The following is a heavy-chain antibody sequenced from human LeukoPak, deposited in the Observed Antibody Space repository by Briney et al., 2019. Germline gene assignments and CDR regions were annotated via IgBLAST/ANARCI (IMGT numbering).Heavy chain of an antibody. CDR2: IYYSGST. D-gene: IGHD2-2*02. Sequence: PSETLSLTCTVSGGSISSSSYYWGWIRQPPGKGLEWIGSIYYSGSTYYNPSLKSRVTISVDTSKNQFSLKLSSVTAADTAVYYCAREEYQLLYGPYNWFDPWGQGTLVTVSS. J-gene: IGHJ5*02. CDR1: GGSISSSSYY. CDR3: AREEYQLLYGPYNWFDP. V-gene: IGHV4-39*07.